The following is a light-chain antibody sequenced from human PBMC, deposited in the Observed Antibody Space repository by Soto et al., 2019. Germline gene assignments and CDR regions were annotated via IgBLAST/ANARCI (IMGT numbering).Light chain of an antibody. Sequence: QSVLTQPPSVSAAPGQKVTISCSGSSSNIGKNYVSWYQRLPGTAPKLLIYDNNERSSGIPDRFSGSKSGTLATLGIAGLQTGDEADYYCGTWDTSLSAVVFGGGTKVTVL. CDR2: DNN. CDR3: GTWDTSLSAVV. CDR1: SSNIGKNY. J-gene: IGLJ2*01. V-gene: IGLV1-51*01.